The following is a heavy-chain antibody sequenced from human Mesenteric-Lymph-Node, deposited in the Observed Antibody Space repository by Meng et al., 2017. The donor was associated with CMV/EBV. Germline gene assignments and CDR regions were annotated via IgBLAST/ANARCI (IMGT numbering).Heavy chain of an antibody. CDR1: GGSISSYY. CDR2: IYYSGST. Sequence: SETLSLTCTVSGGSISSYYWSWIRQPPGKGLEWIGYIYYSGSTNYNPSLKSRVTISVDTSKNQFSLKLSSVTAADTAVYYCARCRQAPKLTAYYGMDVWGQGTTVTVSS. J-gene: IGHJ6*02. CDR3: ARCRQAPKLTAYYGMDV. V-gene: IGHV4-59*12. D-gene: IGHD1-7*01.